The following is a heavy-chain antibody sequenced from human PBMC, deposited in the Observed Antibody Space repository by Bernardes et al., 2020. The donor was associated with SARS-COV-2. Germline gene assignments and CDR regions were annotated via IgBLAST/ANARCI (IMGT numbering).Heavy chain of an antibody. CDR1: GGSISNYF. D-gene: IGHD6-6*01. Sequence: ETLSLTCTVSGGSISNYFWSWIRQPPGKGLEWIGYIFYSGSTSYNPSLKSRVTMSLDTSKNQFSLKLRAVTTADTAVYYCARDGSLRAARPQFYFDSWGQGYLVTVSS. CDR2: IFYSGST. J-gene: IGHJ4*02. V-gene: IGHV4-59*01. CDR3: ARDGSLRAARPQFYFDS.